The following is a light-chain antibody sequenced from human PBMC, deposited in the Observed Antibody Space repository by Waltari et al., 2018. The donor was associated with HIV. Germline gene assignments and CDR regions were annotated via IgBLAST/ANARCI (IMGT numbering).Light chain of an antibody. V-gene: IGLV1-47*01. CDR1: SSNIGSNY. CDR2: RSN. J-gene: IGLJ3*02. Sequence: QSVLTQPPSASGTPGQRVAISCSGSSSNIGSNYVYWYQQLPGTAPKVLIYRSNQRPSVVPGRFSRSEAGTSAALAISALRSEDEADYYCATWDDSLSGPVFGGGTKLTVL. CDR3: ATWDDSLSGPV.